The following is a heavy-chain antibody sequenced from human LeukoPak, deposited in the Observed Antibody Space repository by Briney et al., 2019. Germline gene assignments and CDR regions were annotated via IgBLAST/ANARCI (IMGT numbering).Heavy chain of an antibody. V-gene: IGHV3-48*03. D-gene: IGHD5-24*01. J-gene: IGHJ4*02. Sequence: GGSPRLSCAAPGFTLSIYEMNWVPQAPGKGLEWGSYISSSGSTIYYADSVKGRFTISRDNAENSLYLQMNSLRAEDTAVYYCARDRRWLQSDYWGQGTLVTVSS. CDR2: ISSSGSTI. CDR3: ARDRRWLQSDY. CDR1: GFTLSIYE.